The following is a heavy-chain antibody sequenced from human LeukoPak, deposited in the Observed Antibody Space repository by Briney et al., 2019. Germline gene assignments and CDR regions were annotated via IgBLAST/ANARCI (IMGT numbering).Heavy chain of an antibody. V-gene: IGHV1-18*01. D-gene: IGHD4-23*01. CDR1: GYTFTSYG. J-gene: IGHJ4*02. Sequence: ASVTVSCKASGYTFTSYGTSWVRQAPGQGLEWMGWISAYNGNKNYAQKLRGRVTMTTDTSTSTAYMELRSLRSDDTAVYYCARGDGGRYDYWGQGTLVTVSS. CDR2: ISAYNGNK. CDR3: ARGDGGRYDY.